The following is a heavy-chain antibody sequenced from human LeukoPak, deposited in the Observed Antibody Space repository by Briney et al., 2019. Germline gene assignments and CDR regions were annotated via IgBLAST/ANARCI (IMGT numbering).Heavy chain of an antibody. D-gene: IGHD2-2*01. J-gene: IGHJ6*02. CDR2: INAGNGNT. V-gene: IGHV1-3*01. CDR1: GYTFTSYA. Sequence: ASVKDSCKASGYTFTSYAMHWVRQAPGQRLEWIGWINAGNGNTKYSQKFQGRVTIIRDTSASIVYMELSSLRSEDTAVYYRAGTDCTSTSCYGEYYYYYGMDVWGQGTTVTVS. CDR3: AGTDCTSTSCYGEYYYYYGMDV.